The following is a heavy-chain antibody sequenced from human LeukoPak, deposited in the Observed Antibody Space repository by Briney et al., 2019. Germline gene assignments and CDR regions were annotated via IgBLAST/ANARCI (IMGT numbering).Heavy chain of an antibody. V-gene: IGHV4-39*07. Sequence: GSLRLSCAASGFTFSSYSMNWVRQAPGKGLEWIGSIYYSGSTYYNPSLKSRVTISVDTSKNQFSLKPSSVTAADTAVYYCARVGRWGALDYWGQGTLVTVSS. J-gene: IGHJ4*02. D-gene: IGHD1-26*01. CDR2: IYYSGST. CDR3: ARVGRWGALDY. CDR1: GFTFSSYS.